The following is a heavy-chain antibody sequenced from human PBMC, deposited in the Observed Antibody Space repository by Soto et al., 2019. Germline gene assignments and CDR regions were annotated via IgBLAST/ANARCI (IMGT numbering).Heavy chain of an antibody. V-gene: IGHV4-61*01. D-gene: IGHD2-15*01. CDR1: GGSVSSGSYY. CDR2: IYYSGST. J-gene: IGHJ5*02. CDR3: AIDSIVRGFDP. Sequence: QVQLQESGPGLVKPSETLSLTCTVSGGSVSSGSYYWSWIRQPPGKGLEWIGYIYYSGSTNYNPSLKSRVTISVDTSKNQFSLKLSSVTAADTAVYYCAIDSIVRGFDPWGQGTLVTVS.